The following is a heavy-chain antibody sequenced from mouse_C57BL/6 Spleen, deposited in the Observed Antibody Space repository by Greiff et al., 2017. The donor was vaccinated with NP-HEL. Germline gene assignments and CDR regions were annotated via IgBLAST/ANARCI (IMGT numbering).Heavy chain of an antibody. CDR3: GRLGGSSWEFAD. Sequence: EVQLQQSGPELVKPGASVKISCKASGYSFTGYSMNWVKQSPEQSLEWIGDINPSTGGTTYNQKFKAKATLTVDKSSSTAYMQLKSLTSEDSAVYYCGRLGGSSWEFADWGKGTLVTVSA. J-gene: IGHJ3*01. D-gene: IGHD1-1*01. V-gene: IGHV1-42*01. CDR2: INPSTGGT. CDR1: GYSFTGYS.